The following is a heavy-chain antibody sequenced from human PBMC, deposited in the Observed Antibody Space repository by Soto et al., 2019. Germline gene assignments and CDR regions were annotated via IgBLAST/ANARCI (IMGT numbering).Heavy chain of an antibody. V-gene: IGHV1-69*02. Sequence: QVQLVQSGAAVKKPGSSVKVSCKASGGTFSSYTISWVRQAPGQGLEWMGRIIPILGIANYAQKFQGRVTITADKSTSTAYMELSSLRSEDTAVYYCASSGNQLPSIDYWGQGTLVTVSS. D-gene: IGHD2-2*01. CDR1: GGTFSSYT. CDR2: IIPILGIA. CDR3: ASSGNQLPSIDY. J-gene: IGHJ4*02.